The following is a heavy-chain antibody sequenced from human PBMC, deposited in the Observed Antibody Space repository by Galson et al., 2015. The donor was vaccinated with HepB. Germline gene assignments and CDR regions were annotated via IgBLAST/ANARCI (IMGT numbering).Heavy chain of an antibody. D-gene: IGHD4-11*01. CDR1: GFTFSSYW. Sequence: SLRLSCAASGFTFSSYWMSWVRQAPGKGLEWVANIKQDGSEKYYVDSVKGRFTISRDNAKNSLYLQMNSLGAEDTAVYYCARDIEDYNPTFDYWGQGTLVTVSS. V-gene: IGHV3-7*03. J-gene: IGHJ4*02. CDR3: ARDIEDYNPTFDY. CDR2: IKQDGSEK.